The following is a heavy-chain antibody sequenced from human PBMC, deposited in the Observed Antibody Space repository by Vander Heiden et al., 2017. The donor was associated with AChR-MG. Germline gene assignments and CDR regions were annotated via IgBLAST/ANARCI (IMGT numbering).Heavy chain of an antibody. CDR1: GFPFSSYA. CDR2: ISYDGSNK. J-gene: IGHJ4*02. CDR3: ARDIEYSSSSLDY. Sequence: QVQLVESGGGVVQPGRSLRLSCAASGFPFSSYAMHWVRQAPGKGLEWVAVISYDGSNKYYADSVKGRFTISRDNSKNTLYLQMNSLRAEDTAVYYCARDIEYSSSSLDYWGQGTLVTVSS. D-gene: IGHD6-6*01. V-gene: IGHV3-30-3*01.